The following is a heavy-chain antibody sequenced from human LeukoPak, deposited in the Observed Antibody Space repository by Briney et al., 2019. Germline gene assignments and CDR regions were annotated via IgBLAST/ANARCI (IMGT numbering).Heavy chain of an antibody. CDR3: ARDIYSSGYYQFDY. J-gene: IGHJ4*02. CDR1: GGSISSSSYC. Sequence: PSETLSLTCTVSGGSISSSSYCWGWIRQPPGKGLEWIGSICYSGSTYYNPSLKSRVTMSVDTSKNQFSLKLSSVTAADTAVYYCARDIYSSGYYQFDYWGQGTLVTVSS. CDR2: ICYSGST. D-gene: IGHD3-22*01. V-gene: IGHV4-39*07.